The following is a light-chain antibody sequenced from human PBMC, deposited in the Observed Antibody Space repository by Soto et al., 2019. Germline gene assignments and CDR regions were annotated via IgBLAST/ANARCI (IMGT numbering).Light chain of an antibody. Sequence: EIVLTQSPGALSLSPGERATLSCEASQSVSSSYLAWYQQKPGQAPRLLIYGASTRATGIPDRFSGSGSGTDFTLTISSLEPEDFAVYYWQQYGSSPRTFGQGTKVEIK. CDR2: GAS. CDR3: QQYGSSPRT. J-gene: IGKJ1*01. V-gene: IGKV3-20*01. CDR1: QSVSSSY.